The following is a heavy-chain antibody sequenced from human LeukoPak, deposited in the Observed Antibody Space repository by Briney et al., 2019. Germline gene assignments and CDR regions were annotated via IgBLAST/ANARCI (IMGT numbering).Heavy chain of an antibody. CDR3: ARFWSGYYTRFDY. Sequence: SETLSLTCAVYGGSFSGYYWSWIRQPPGKGLEWIGEINHSGSTNYNPSLKSRVTISVDTSKNQFSLKLSSVTAADTAVYYCARFWSGYYTRFDYWGQGTLVTVSS. D-gene: IGHD3-3*01. CDR2: INHSGST. CDR1: GGSFSGYY. V-gene: IGHV4-34*01. J-gene: IGHJ4*02.